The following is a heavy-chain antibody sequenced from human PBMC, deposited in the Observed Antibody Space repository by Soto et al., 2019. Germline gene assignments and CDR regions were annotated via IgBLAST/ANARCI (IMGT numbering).Heavy chain of an antibody. D-gene: IGHD1-1*01. CDR1: EYTFSIYT. V-gene: IGHV1-2*04. Sequence: ASVKVSCKTSEYTFSIYTLNWVRQAPGQGLVWMGRIIPNNGGTSYAPKFEGWVTMNRDTSISTAYMEVRRLTSDDTAVYYCARGSPTTTPFDYWGQGTLVTVSS. CDR3: ARGSPTTTPFDY. CDR2: IIPNNGGT. J-gene: IGHJ4*02.